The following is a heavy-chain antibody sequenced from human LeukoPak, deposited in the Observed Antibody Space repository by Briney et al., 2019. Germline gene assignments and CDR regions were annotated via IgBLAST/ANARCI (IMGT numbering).Heavy chain of an antibody. CDR2: IYYSGSA. Sequence: SETLSLTCTVSGGSISGFYWGWIRQPPVKGLEWIGFIYYSGSANYNPSLKSRVTMSVDMSKNQFSLKLSSVTAADTAFYYCARDRDSSGWFDYWGQGALVTVSS. J-gene: IGHJ4*02. V-gene: IGHV4-59*01. CDR1: GGSISGFY. D-gene: IGHD6-19*01. CDR3: ARDRDSSGWFDY.